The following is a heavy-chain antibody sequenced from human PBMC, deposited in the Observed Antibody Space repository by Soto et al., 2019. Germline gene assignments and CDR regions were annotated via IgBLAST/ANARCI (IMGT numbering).Heavy chain of an antibody. CDR2: ISYSAKT. D-gene: IGHD3-22*01. CDR3: TRGAGAPWVRFEY. CDR1: GYSITSGFY. V-gene: IGHV4-38-2*01. J-gene: IGHJ4*02. Sequence: PXETLSLPCGVSGYSITSGFYWGWVRQSPGNGLEWIGIISYSAKTFYNPSLASRLSIAVDTSMNQFSLRLTSVTAADTALYYCTRGAGAPWVRFEYWRQGTLVTVSS.